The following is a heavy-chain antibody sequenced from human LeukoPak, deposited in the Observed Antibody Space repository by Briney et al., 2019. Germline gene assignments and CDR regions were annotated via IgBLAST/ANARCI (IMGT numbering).Heavy chain of an antibody. D-gene: IGHD3-10*01. CDR3: ARDAGKTDRLGLEYYFDY. J-gene: IGHJ4*02. CDR1: GYTFTSYG. V-gene: IGHV1-18*01. Sequence: ASVKVSCKASGYTFTSYGISWVRQAPGQGLEWMGWISAYNGNTNYAQKLQGRVTMTTDTSTSTAYMELRSLRSDDTAVYYCARDAGKTDRLGLEYYFDYWGQGTLVTVSS. CDR2: ISAYNGNT.